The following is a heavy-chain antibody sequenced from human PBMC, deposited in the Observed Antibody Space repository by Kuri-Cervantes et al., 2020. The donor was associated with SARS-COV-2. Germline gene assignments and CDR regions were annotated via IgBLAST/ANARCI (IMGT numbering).Heavy chain of an antibody. CDR3: ARQALRGWYPYYFDY. V-gene: IGHV1-2*02. J-gene: IGHJ4*02. D-gene: IGHD6-19*01. Sequence: ASVKVSCKASGYTFTGYYMHWVRQAPGQGLEWMGWINPNSGGTNYAQKFQGRVTMTRDTSKNQFSLKLSSVTAADTAVYYCARQALRGWYPYYFDYWGQGALVTVSS. CDR1: GYTFTGYY. CDR2: INPNSGGT.